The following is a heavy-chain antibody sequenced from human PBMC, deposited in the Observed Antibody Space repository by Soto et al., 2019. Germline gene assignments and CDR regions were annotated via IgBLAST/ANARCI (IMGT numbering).Heavy chain of an antibody. Sequence: HPGGSLRLSCAASGFTFSSYAMSWVRQAPGKGLEWVSAISGSGGSTYYADSVKGRFTISRDNAKNSLYLQMNSLRAEDTAVYYCARDHLYDYIWGSPSAAVAFDIWGQGTMVTVS. CDR2: ISGSGGST. D-gene: IGHD3-16*01. V-gene: IGHV3-23*01. CDR3: ARDHLYDYIWGSPSAAVAFDI. J-gene: IGHJ3*02. CDR1: GFTFSSYA.